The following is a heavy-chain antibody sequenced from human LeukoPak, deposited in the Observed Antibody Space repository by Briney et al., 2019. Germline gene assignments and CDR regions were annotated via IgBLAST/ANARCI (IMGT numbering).Heavy chain of an antibody. CDR2: IRSKAYGGTT. J-gene: IGHJ6*03. CDR1: GFTFSNYW. Sequence: GGSLRLSCAASGFTFSNYWMHWVRQAPGKGLEWVGFIRSKAYGGTTEYAASVKGRFTISRDDSKSIAYLQMNSLKTEDTAVYYCTRAFYDSSGYYPWYYYYYMDVWGKGTTVTISS. D-gene: IGHD3-22*01. V-gene: IGHV3-49*04. CDR3: TRAFYDSSGYYPWYYYYYMDV.